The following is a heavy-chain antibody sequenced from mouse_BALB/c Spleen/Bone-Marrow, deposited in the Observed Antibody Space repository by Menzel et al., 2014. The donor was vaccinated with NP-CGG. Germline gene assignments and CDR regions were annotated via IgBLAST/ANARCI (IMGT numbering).Heavy chain of an antibody. CDR3: ARKDYGSRGGYFDV. D-gene: IGHD1-1*01. V-gene: IGHV2-9*02. CDR1: GFSLTSYG. Sequence: VHLVESGPGLVAPSQSLSITCTVSGFSLTSYGAHWVRQPPGKGLEWLGLIWAGGSTNYNSALMSRLSISKDNSKSQVFLKMNSLQTDDTAMYYCARKDYGSRGGYFDVWGAGTTVTVSS. J-gene: IGHJ1*01. CDR2: IWAGGST.